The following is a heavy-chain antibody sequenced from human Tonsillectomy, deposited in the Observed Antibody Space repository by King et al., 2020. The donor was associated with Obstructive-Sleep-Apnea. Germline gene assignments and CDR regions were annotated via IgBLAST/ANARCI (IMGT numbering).Heavy chain of an antibody. CDR1: GFTLSDFY. CDR2: VSRSGGTI. CDR3: ARVAADWNFDY. Sequence: QLVQSGGGLVKPGGSLRLSCAASGFTLSDFYMSWIRQAPGKGLEWVSYVSRSGGTIYYAHSVKGRFTISRDNAKNSLYLQMNSLRADDTALYYCARVAADWNFDYWGQGTLVTVS. J-gene: IGHJ4*02. D-gene: IGHD3-9*01. V-gene: IGHV3-11*01.